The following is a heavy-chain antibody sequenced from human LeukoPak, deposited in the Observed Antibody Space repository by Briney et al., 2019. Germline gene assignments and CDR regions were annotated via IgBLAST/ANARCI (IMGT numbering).Heavy chain of an antibody. CDR1: GYPIGLDYY. CDR3: ARAPSSYESGNGYPNLGWLDP. Sequence: SETLSLTCKVSGYPIGLDYYWGWIRQAPGRGLQWIGVLQRGRIQYNSALKSRVTISIDSSKNQFSLRMWPVTAADTAFYFCARAPSSYESGNGYPNLGWLDPWGQGALVTVSS. J-gene: IGHJ5*02. V-gene: IGHV4-38-2*02. D-gene: IGHD5-24*01. CDR2: VLQRGRI.